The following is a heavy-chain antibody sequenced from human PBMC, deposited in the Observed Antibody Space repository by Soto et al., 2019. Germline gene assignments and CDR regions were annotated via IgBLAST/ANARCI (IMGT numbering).Heavy chain of an antibody. CDR1: GFSFNNYA. V-gene: IGHV3-23*01. D-gene: IGHD3-16*02. CDR2: VTGGGTHT. CDR3: AKAPEEGGGNYRQNFFDS. Sequence: DVQLLESGGNLIQPGGSLRLSCAVSGFSFNNYAMSWVRQTPTKGLEWISSVTGGGTHTFYADSVKGRFTISRDNYKNTLYLQKNSLRGEDTALYYCAKAPEEGGGNYRQNFFDSWGQGNLVIVSS. J-gene: IGHJ5*01.